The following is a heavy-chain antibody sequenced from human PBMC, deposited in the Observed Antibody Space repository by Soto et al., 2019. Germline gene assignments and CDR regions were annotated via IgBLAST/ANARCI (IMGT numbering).Heavy chain of an antibody. CDR2: ISGSDETT. CDR1: GFTFSNYA. CDR3: AKALWGTGTSRVAFHI. D-gene: IGHD1-1*01. V-gene: IGHV3-23*01. J-gene: IGHJ3*02. Sequence: GGSLRLSCAASGFTFSNYAMNWVRQAPGKGLEWVSTISGSDETTHSADSVKGRFTISRDNSKSTLYLQMNSLRAEDTAVYYCAKALWGTGTSRVAFHIWGQGTMVTVSS.